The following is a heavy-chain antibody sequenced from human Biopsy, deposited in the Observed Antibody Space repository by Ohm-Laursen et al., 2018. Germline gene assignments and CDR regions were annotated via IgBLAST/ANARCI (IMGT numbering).Heavy chain of an antibody. V-gene: IGHV4-61*01. Sequence: GTLSLTCTLSGYSIIPSGPENWSWLRQPSGQGLQYIGFIYSGGNTNYNPSLRSRVTMSVDTSKNQFSLRLNSVTAADTAVYYCARGMRTTGWPYFDYWGQGILVTVSS. CDR3: ARGMRTTGWPYFDY. CDR1: GYSIIPSGPEN. D-gene: IGHD2/OR15-2a*01. J-gene: IGHJ4*02. CDR2: IYSGGNT.